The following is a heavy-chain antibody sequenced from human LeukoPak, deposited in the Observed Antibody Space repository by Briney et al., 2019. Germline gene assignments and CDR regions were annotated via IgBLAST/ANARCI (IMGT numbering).Heavy chain of an antibody. J-gene: IGHJ4*02. Sequence: GGSLRLSCAASGFTFSSYGMHWVRQAPGKGLEWVAVIWYDGSNKYYADSVKGRFTISRDNSKNTLYLQMNSLRAEDTAVYCCARAQAYYDYVWGSYRPHYYFDYWGQGTLVTVSP. V-gene: IGHV3-33*01. CDR1: GFTFSSYG. CDR2: IWYDGSNK. D-gene: IGHD3-16*02. CDR3: ARAQAYYDYVWGSYRPHYYFDY.